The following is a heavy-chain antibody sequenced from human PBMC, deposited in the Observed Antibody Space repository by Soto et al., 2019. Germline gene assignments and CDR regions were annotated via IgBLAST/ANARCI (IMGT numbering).Heavy chain of an antibody. Sequence: GVSLRLSCAASGFTFSSYTMTWVRQAPGKGLEWVSGINSGGRTYYADSVKGRFTISRDDSKNTLYLQIISLRAEDTAVYYCAKDLRPDGVWGFDYWGQGTLVTVSS. V-gene: IGHV3-23*01. CDR3: AKDLRPDGVWGFDY. J-gene: IGHJ4*02. CDR2: INSGGRT. CDR1: GFTFSSYT. D-gene: IGHD4-17*01.